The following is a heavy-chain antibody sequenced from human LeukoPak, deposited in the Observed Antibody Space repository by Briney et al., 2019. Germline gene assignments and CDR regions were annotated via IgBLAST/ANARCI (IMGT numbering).Heavy chain of an antibody. CDR3: ARRYGDYVGSFEY. J-gene: IGHJ4*02. D-gene: IGHD4-17*01. Sequence: GGSLRLSCVASGFTFGSYTMHWVRQAPGKGLEWVSSISTRSSYIYYADSVKGRFTISRDNAKNSLYLQMNSLRADDTAVYYCARRYGDYVGSFEYWGQGTLVTVSS. CDR1: GFTFGSYT. V-gene: IGHV3-21*01. CDR2: ISTRSSYI.